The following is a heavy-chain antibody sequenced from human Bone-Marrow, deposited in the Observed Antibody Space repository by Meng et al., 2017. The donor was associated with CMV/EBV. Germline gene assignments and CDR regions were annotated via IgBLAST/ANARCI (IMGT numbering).Heavy chain of an antibody. Sequence: ASVKVSCKASGYTFTGYYMHWVRQAPGQGLEWMGWINPNSGGTNYAQKFQGRVTMTRDTSISTAYMELSRLRSDDTAVYYCARGRAALRGGYHYYYYGMDVWGQGTTVNVAS. CDR3: ARGRAALRGGYHYYYYGMDV. J-gene: IGHJ6*02. V-gene: IGHV1-2*02. D-gene: IGHD6-6*01. CDR1: GYTFTGYY. CDR2: INPNSGGT.